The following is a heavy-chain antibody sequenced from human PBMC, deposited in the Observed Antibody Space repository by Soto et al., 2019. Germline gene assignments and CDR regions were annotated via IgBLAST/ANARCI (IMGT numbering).Heavy chain of an antibody. D-gene: IGHD6-19*01. J-gene: IGHJ4*02. CDR2: ISWDGGST. CDR3: AKDTHPSGYSSGWYGYFDY. Sequence: GESLRLSCAASGFTFDDYTMHWVRQAPRKGLVWVSLISWDGGSTYYADSVKGRFTISRDKSKNSLYLQMNSLRTEDTALYYCAKDTHPSGYSSGWYGYFDYWGQGTLVTVSS. CDR1: GFTFDDYT. V-gene: IGHV3-43*01.